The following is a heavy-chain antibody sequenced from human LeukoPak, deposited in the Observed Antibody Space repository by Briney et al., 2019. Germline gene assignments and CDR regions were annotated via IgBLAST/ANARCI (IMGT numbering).Heavy chain of an antibody. CDR3: ARDAQYYYDSSGYYDL. CDR1: GFTFSSYW. J-gene: IGHJ4*02. Sequence: GGSLRLSCAASGFTFSSYWMTWVRQAPGKGLEWVANIKQDGSQKYYVDSVRGRFTISRDNAKNSLYLQMNSLRVEDTAVYYCARDAQYYYDSSGYYDLWGLGTLVTVSS. V-gene: IGHV3-7*01. CDR2: IKQDGSQK. D-gene: IGHD3-22*01.